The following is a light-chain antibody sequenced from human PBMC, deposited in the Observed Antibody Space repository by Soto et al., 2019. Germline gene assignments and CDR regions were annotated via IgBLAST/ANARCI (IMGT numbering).Light chain of an antibody. CDR1: SRDVGDYNY. V-gene: IGLV2-8*01. J-gene: IGLJ2*01. CDR2: EVT. CDR3: TSYAGANTLV. Sequence: QSVLTQPPSASGPPGQSVTIPCTGSSRDVGDYNYVSWYQQHPGKAPKLIIFEVTKRPSGVPDRFSGSKSANTASLTVSGIQAEDEAEYVCTSYAGANTLVFGGGTKLAVL.